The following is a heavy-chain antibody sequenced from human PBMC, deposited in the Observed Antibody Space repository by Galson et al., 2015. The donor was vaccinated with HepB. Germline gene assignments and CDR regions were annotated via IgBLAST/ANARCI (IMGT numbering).Heavy chain of an antibody. CDR1: GGSISSYY. J-gene: IGHJ6*02. D-gene: IGHD3-10*01. V-gene: IGHV4-59*12. Sequence: SETLSLTCTVSGGSISSYYWSWIRQPPGKGLEWIGYIYYSGSTYYNPSLKSRVTISVDKSKNQFSLKLSSVTAADTAVYYCASGVGGQKYYYYGMDVWGQGTTVTVSS. CDR2: IYYSGST. CDR3: ASGVGGQKYYYYGMDV.